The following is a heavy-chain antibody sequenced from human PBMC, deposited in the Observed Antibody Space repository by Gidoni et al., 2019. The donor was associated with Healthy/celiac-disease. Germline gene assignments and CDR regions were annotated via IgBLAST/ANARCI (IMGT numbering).Heavy chain of an antibody. Sequence: QVQLQESGPGLVKPSETLSLPCTVPGGSISSYYWSWIRQPPGKGLEWIGYIYYSGSTNYNPSLKSRVTISVDTSKNQFSLKLSSVTAADTAVYYCARGMAVTAIRVFGSWYFDLWGRGTLVTVSS. J-gene: IGHJ2*01. CDR1: GGSISSYY. V-gene: IGHV4-59*01. CDR2: IYYSGST. CDR3: ARGMAVTAIRVFGSWYFDL. D-gene: IGHD2-21*02.